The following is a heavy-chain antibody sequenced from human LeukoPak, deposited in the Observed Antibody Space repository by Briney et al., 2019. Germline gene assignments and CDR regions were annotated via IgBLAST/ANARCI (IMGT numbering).Heavy chain of an antibody. CDR3: ARDAPPGV. J-gene: IGHJ6*04. CDR1: GFTFSSYA. V-gene: IGHV3-30*01. Sequence: GGSLRLSCAASGFTFSSYAMHWVRQAPGKGLEWVAVISYDGSNKYYADSVKGRFTISRDNSKNTLYLQMNSLRAEDTAVYYCARDAPPGVWGKGTTVTVSS. CDR2: ISYDGSNK.